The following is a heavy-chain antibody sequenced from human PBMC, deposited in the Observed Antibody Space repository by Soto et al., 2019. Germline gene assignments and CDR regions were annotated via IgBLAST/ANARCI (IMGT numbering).Heavy chain of an antibody. CDR3: ARLENYYDSSGYYYFDY. V-gene: IGHV4-39*01. Sequence: SETLSLTCTVSGGSISSSSYYWGWIRQPPGKGLEWIGSIYYSGSTYYNPSLKSRVTISVDTSKNQFSLKLSSVTAADTAVYYCARLENYYDSSGYYYFDYWGQGTLVTVSS. D-gene: IGHD3-22*01. CDR1: GGSISSSSYY. J-gene: IGHJ4*02. CDR2: IYYSGST.